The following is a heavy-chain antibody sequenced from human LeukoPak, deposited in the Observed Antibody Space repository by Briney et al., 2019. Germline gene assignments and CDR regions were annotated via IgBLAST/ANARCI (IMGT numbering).Heavy chain of an antibody. J-gene: IGHJ3*02. D-gene: IGHD6-13*01. V-gene: IGHV3-23*01. CDR3: AKDLGQQLARSVGGFDI. CDR2: ISGSGGST. Sequence: PGGSLRLSCAASGFTFSSYGMSWVRQAPGKGLEWVSAISGSGGSTYYADSVKGRFTISRDNSKNTLYLQMNSLRAEDTAVYYCAKDLGQQLARSVGGFDIWGQGTMVTVSS. CDR1: GFTFSSYG.